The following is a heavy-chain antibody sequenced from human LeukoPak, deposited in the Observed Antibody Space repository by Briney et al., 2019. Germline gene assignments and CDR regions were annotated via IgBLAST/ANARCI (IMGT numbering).Heavy chain of an antibody. CDR1: GXTFSSYA. Sequence: GGSLRLSCAASGXTFSSYAMSWVRQAPGKGLEWVSTISGSGGSTYYADSVKGRFTISRDNSKNTLYLQMNSLRAEDTAVYYCAKDHRPYYYGSGSYYPFDYWGQGTLVTVSS. D-gene: IGHD3-10*01. CDR2: ISGSGGST. V-gene: IGHV3-23*01. J-gene: IGHJ4*02. CDR3: AKDHRPYYYGSGSYYPFDY.